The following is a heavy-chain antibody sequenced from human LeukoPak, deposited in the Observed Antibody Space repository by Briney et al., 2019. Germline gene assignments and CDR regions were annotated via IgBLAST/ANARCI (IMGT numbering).Heavy chain of an antibody. Sequence: GGSLRLSCAASGFTFSSYAMHWVRQAPGKGLEWVAVISYDGSNKYYADSVKGRFTISRDNSKNTLYLQMNSLRAEDTAVYYCAKALEYYFDYWGQGTLVTVSS. CDR2: ISYDGSNK. CDR1: GFTFSSYA. CDR3: AKALEYYFDY. V-gene: IGHV3-30-3*01. J-gene: IGHJ4*02.